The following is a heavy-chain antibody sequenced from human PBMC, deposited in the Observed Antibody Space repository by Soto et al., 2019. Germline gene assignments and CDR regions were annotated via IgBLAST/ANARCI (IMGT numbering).Heavy chain of an antibody. V-gene: IGHV3-30-3*01. D-gene: IGHD1-20*01. Sequence: GGSLRLSCAASGFTFSSYAMHWVRQAPGKGLEWVAVISYDGSNKYYAASVKGRSTISRANSKKTLYLQMNSLRAEDTAVYYCARDSITGDTRLYNWFDPWGQGTLVTVSS. CDR3: ARDSITGDTRLYNWFDP. J-gene: IGHJ5*02. CDR2: ISYDGSNK. CDR1: GFTFSSYA.